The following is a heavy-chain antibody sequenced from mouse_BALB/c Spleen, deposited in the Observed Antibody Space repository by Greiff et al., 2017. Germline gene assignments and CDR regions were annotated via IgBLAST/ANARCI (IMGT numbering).Heavy chain of an antibody. CDR3: ARHRGTGYFDY. Sequence: EVQRVESGGGLVQPGGSLKLSCAASGFTFSSYTMSWVRQTPEKRLEWVAYISNGGGSTYYPDTVKGRFTISRDNAKNTLYLQMSSLKSEDTAMYYCARHRGTGYFDYWGQGTTLTVSS. V-gene: IGHV5-12-2*01. D-gene: IGHD3-3*01. CDR2: ISNGGGST. CDR1: GFTFSSYT. J-gene: IGHJ2*01.